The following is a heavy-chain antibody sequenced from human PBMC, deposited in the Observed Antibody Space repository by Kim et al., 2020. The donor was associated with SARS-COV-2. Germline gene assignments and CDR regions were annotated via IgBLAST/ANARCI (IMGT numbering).Heavy chain of an antibody. CDR2: MKSKTDSGTT. D-gene: IGHD3-22*01. CDR1: GFTFTNAW. Sequence: GGSLRLSCIASGFTFTNAWMSWVRQAPGKGLEWVGRMKSKTDSGTTDYAAPVKGRFTISRDDSQRTLHLQMNSLITEDTAVYFCTTESPGYYYDSRVYEHWGQGALVTVSS. V-gene: IGHV3-15*05. CDR3: TTESPGYYYDSRVYEH. J-gene: IGHJ1*01.